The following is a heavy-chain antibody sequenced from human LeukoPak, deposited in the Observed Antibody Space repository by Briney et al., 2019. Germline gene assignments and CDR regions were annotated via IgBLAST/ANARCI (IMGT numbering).Heavy chain of an antibody. V-gene: IGHV1-69*06. Sequence: GASVKVSCKASGGTFSSYAISWVRQAPGQGLEWMGGIIPIFGTANYAQKFQGRVTITADKSTSTAYMELNSLRAEDTAVYYCARVSSGWYPTRWGYYYYYMDVWGKGTTVTISS. CDR1: GGTFSSYA. D-gene: IGHD6-19*01. J-gene: IGHJ6*03. CDR2: IIPIFGTA. CDR3: ARVSSGWYPTRWGYYYYYMDV.